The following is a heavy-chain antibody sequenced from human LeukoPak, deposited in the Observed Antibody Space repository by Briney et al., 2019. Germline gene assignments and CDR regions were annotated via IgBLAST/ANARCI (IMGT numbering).Heavy chain of an antibody. J-gene: IGHJ4*02. CDR2: IYYNGST. V-gene: IGHV4-30-4*01. Sequence: KASETLSLTCTVSGGSISSGDYYWSRIRQPPGKGSEWIGYIYYNGSTYYNPSLKSRVTISVDTSKNQFSLKLSSVTAADTAVYYCAHGENYRPYFDYWGQGTLVTVSS. CDR1: GGSISSGDYY. D-gene: IGHD4-17*01. CDR3: AHGENYRPYFDY.